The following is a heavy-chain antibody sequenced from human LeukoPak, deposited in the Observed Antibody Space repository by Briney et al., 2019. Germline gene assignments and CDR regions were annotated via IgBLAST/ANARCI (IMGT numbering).Heavy chain of an antibody. V-gene: IGHV4-34*01. CDR2: INHSGST. CDR3: ARTLPHYYYYMDV. Sequence: SETLSLTRAVYGGSFSGYYWSWIRQPPGKGLEWIGEINHSGSTNYNPSLKSRVTISVDTSKNQFSLKLSSVTAADTAVYYCARTLPHYYYYMDVWGKGTTVTVSS. J-gene: IGHJ6*03. D-gene: IGHD1-7*01. CDR1: GGSFSGYY.